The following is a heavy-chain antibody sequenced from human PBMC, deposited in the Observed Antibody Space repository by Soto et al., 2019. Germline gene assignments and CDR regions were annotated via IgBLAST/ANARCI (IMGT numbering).Heavy chain of an antibody. CDR1: GFTFSDYA. D-gene: IGHD3-10*01. V-gene: IGHV3-30*18. Sequence: GGSLRLSCAASGFTFSDYAMHWVRQAPGKGLEWVAVTSYDGSNEYYADSVKGRFTIFRDNSKNTLYLQMNSLRAEDTAVYYCAKDLGRDYWGQGTLVTVSS. CDR3: AKDLGRDY. J-gene: IGHJ4*02. CDR2: TSYDGSNE.